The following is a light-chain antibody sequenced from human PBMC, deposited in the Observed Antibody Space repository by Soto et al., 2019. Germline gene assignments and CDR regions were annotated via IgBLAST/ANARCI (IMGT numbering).Light chain of an antibody. CDR1: QSISSY. Sequence: ILMTQSPSSLSASVEDRVTITCRASQSISSYLNWYQQKPGKAPKLLIYAASSLQSGVPSRFSGSGSGTDFTLTISSLQPEDFATYYCQQSYSTPYTFGQGTKLEIK. CDR2: AAS. V-gene: IGKV1-39*01. J-gene: IGKJ2*01. CDR3: QQSYSTPYT.